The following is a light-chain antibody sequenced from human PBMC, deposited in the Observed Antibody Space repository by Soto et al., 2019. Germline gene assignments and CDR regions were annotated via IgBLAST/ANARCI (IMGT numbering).Light chain of an antibody. CDR1: QSVSSGY. J-gene: IGKJ3*01. CDR3: QQYGSSPPLT. V-gene: IGKV3-20*01. Sequence: EIVLTQSPGTLSLSPGERATRSCRASQSVSSGYLAWYQQKPGKAARLLLYGASSWASGIPDRFSGSGSATDFTLTISRLEPLYFAVYYCQQYGSSPPLTFGPGTRVDI. CDR2: GAS.